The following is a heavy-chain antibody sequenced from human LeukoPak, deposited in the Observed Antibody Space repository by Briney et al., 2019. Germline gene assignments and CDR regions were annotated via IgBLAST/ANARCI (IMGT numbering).Heavy chain of an antibody. CDR1: GFTFSSYA. J-gene: IGHJ4*02. CDR2: IRYDGTNK. Sequence: GGSLRLSCAASGFTFSSYAMSWVRQAPGKGLEWISFIRYDGTNKYYTDSVKGRFTISRDNSQNTLYLQMNSLRTEDTAVYFCAKDRTMAADGTYFDYWGQGTLVTVSS. D-gene: IGHD6-13*01. V-gene: IGHV3-30*02. CDR3: AKDRTMAADGTYFDY.